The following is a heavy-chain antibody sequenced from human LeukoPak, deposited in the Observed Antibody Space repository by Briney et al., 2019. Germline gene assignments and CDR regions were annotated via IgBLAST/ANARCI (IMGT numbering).Heavy chain of an antibody. CDR1: GFTLSNYN. D-gene: IGHD2-15*01. V-gene: IGHV3-21*01. Sequence: PGGSLRLSCAASGFTLSNYNMNWVRRAPGKGLEWVASISTSSSYIYYADSVRGRFTIARDNAKKSLYLQMNSLRAEDTAVYSCARGADGVSSNSRGWFDPWGQGTLVTVSS. J-gene: IGHJ5*02. CDR2: ISTSSSYI. CDR3: ARGADGVSSNSRGWFDP.